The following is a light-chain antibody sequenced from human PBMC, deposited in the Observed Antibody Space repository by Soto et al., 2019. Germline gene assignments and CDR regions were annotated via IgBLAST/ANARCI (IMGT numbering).Light chain of an antibody. CDR1: SSDVGGYNY. CDR2: EVT. Sequence: QSVLTQPPSASGSPGQSVPISCPGTSSDVGGYNYGSWYQQYPGRAPNLMIYEVTKRPSGVPDRFSGSKSGNTASLTVSGLQAEDEADYYCSSYAASNNFYFVFGGGTKLTVL. J-gene: IGLJ3*02. V-gene: IGLV2-8*01. CDR3: SSYAASNNFYFV.